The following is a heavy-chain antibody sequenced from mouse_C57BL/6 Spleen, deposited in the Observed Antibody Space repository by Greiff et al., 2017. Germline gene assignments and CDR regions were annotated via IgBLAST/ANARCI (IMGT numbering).Heavy chain of an antibody. CDR2: IDPEDGET. CDR3: ARGGYYAGFAY. Sequence: EVQLQQSGAELVKPGASVKLSCTASGFNIKDYYMHWVKQRTEQGLEWIGRIDPEDGETKYDPKFKGKATITADTSSNTAYLQRSSLTSEATAVYYCARGGYYAGFAYWGQGTLVTVSA. V-gene: IGHV14-2*01. D-gene: IGHD2-3*01. CDR1: GFNIKDYY. J-gene: IGHJ3*01.